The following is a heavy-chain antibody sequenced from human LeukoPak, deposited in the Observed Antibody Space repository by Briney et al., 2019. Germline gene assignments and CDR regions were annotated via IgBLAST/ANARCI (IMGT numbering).Heavy chain of an antibody. V-gene: IGHV1-69*13. D-gene: IGHD3-9*01. CDR3: ASSTYYDILTGYGTVAYYYYYYMDV. CDR2: IIPIFGTA. J-gene: IGHJ6*03. CDR1: GGTFSSYA. Sequence: SVKVSCKASGGTFSSYAISWVRQAPGQGLEWMGGIIPIFGTANYAQKFQGRVTITADESTSTAYMELSSLRSEDTAVYYCASSTYYDILTGYGTVAYYYYYYMDVWGKGTTVTISS.